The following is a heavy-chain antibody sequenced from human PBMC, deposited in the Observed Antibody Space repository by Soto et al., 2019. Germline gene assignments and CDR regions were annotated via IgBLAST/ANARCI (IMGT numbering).Heavy chain of an antibody. V-gene: IGHV4-34*01. D-gene: IGHD6-19*01. CDR2: INHSGST. CDR3: ARGSARPGIAVAGRYYFDY. CDR1: GGSFSGYY. J-gene: IGHJ4*02. Sequence: SETLSLTCAVYGGSFSGYYWSWIRQPPGKGLEWIGEINHSGSTNYNPSLKSRVTISVDTSKNQFSLKLSSVTATDTAVYYCARGSARPGIAVAGRYYFDYWGQGTLVTV.